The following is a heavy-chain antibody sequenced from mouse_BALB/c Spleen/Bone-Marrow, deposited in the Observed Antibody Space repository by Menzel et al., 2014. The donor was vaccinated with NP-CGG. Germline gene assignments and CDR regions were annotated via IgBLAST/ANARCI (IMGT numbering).Heavy chain of an antibody. CDR2: ISSGSSTI. D-gene: IGHD1-1*01. CDR1: GFTFSSFG. CDR3: VRSGSSSGYFHY. Sequence: EVRLAESGGGLVQPGGPRKLSCAASGFTFSSFGMHWVRQAPEKGLEWVAYISSGSSTIYYGDTVMGRFTISRDNPKNTLFLQMTSLRSEDTATYYCVRSGSSSGYFHYWRHGTPLTVSS. J-gene: IGHJ2*01. V-gene: IGHV5-17*02.